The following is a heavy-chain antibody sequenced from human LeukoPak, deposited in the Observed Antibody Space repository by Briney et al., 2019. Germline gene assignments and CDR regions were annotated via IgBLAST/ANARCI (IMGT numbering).Heavy chain of an antibody. CDR1: GGSISSYY. J-gene: IGHJ3*02. V-gene: IGHV4-59*01. D-gene: IGHD3-16*02. Sequence: SETLSLTCTVSGGSISSYYWSWIRQPPGKGLGWIGYIYYSGSTNYNPSLKSRVTISVDTSKNQFSLRLTSVTAADTAVYYCARDSMITFGGVIVGDAFDIWGQGTMVTVSS. CDR3: ARDSMITFGGVIVGDAFDI. CDR2: IYYSGST.